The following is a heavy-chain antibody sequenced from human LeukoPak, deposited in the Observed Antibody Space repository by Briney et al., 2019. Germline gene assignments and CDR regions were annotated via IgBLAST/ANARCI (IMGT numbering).Heavy chain of an antibody. D-gene: IGHD3-10*01. CDR3: ARAEGSGSSFDY. Sequence: PGGSLRLSCAASGFTVSSYYMTWVRQAPGKGLEWVSSISSSSTYIYYADSVKGRFTISRDNAKNSLYLQMNSLRVEDTAVYYCARAEGSGSSFDYWGQGTLVTVSS. J-gene: IGHJ4*02. CDR2: ISSSSTYI. CDR1: GFTVSSYY. V-gene: IGHV3-21*01.